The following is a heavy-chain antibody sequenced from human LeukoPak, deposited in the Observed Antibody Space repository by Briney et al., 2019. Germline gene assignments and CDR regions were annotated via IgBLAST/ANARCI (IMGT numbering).Heavy chain of an antibody. V-gene: IGHV3-30*04. D-gene: IGHD3-22*01. J-gene: IGHJ4*02. Sequence: GGSLRLSCAASGFTFSSYAMHWVRQAPGKGLEWVAVISYDGSNTYYADSVKGRFTISRDNSKNTLYLQMNSLRAEDTAVYYCAKDYYDGSGYSIDYWGQGTLVTVSS. CDR2: ISYDGSNT. CDR3: AKDYYDGSGYSIDY. CDR1: GFTFSSYA.